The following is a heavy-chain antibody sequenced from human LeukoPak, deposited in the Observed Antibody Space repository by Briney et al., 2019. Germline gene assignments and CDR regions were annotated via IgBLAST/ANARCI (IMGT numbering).Heavy chain of an antibody. Sequence: SGTLSLTCAVSGGSISSDNWWSWVRQSPGKGLEWIGEIYHDGRTNYNPSLKSRVAISVDKSKNQLSLKLTSVTAADTAVYYCARDVREQQLPLNWFDPWGQGTLVTVSS. CDR3: ARDVREQQLPLNWFDP. J-gene: IGHJ5*02. V-gene: IGHV4-4*02. CDR2: IYHDGRT. CDR1: GGSISSDNW. D-gene: IGHD6-13*01.